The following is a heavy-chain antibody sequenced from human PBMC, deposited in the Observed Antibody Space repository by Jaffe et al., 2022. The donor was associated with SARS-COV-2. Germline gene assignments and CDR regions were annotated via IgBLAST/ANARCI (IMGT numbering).Heavy chain of an antibody. D-gene: IGHD4-17*01. CDR2: ISSSSSYI. CDR1: GFTFSSYS. V-gene: IGHV3-21*01. Sequence: EVQLVESGGGLVKPGGSLRLSCGASGFTFSSYSMNWVRQAPGKGPEWVSSISSSSSYIYYADSVKGRFTISRDNAKSSLYLQMNSLRVEDTALYYCAREGVTTGFDYWGQGTLVTVSS. J-gene: IGHJ4*02. CDR3: AREGVTTGFDY.